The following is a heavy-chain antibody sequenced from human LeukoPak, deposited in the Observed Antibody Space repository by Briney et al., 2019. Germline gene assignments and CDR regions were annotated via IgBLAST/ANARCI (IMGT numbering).Heavy chain of an antibody. CDR2: IYTRGTT. Sequence: SQTLSLTCTVSGGSFSSGTYYWSWIRQPAGKGLEWIGHIYTRGTTNYNPSLKGRVTISVDTSKNQFSLKLSSVTAADTAVYYCARTHYLRFLEDYYYYYMDVWGKGTTVTVSS. J-gene: IGHJ6*03. CDR3: ARTHYLRFLEDYYYYYMDV. CDR1: GGSFSSGTYY. V-gene: IGHV4-61*09. D-gene: IGHD3-3*01.